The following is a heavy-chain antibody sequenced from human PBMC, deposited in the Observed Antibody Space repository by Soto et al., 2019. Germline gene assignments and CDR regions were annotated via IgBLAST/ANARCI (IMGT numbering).Heavy chain of an antibody. CDR2: ISAYNGNT. Sequence: ASVKVSCKASGYTFTSYGISWVRQAPGQGLEWMGWISAYNGNTNYAQKLQGRVTMTTDTSTSTAYMELRSLRSDDTVVYYCARAVITIFGPNWFDPWGQGTLVTVSS. J-gene: IGHJ5*02. V-gene: IGHV1-18*01. D-gene: IGHD3-3*01. CDR3: ARAVITIFGPNWFDP. CDR1: GYTFTSYG.